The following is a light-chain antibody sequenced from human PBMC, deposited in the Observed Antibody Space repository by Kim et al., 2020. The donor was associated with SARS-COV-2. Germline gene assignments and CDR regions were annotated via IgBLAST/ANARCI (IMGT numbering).Light chain of an antibody. J-gene: IGKJ4*01. CDR2: GAS. V-gene: IGKV3-11*02. CDR1: QSVSSH. Sequence: LSPGERATLSCSASQSVSSHLALYQQKPGQAPRLLIYGASNRATGIPARFSGSGSRRDFTLTISSLEPEDFAVYYCQQRSNWPLTFGGGTKVEIK. CDR3: QQRSNWPLT.